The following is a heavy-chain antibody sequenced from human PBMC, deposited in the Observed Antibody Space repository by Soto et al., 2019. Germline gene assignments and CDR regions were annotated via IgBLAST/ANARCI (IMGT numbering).Heavy chain of an antibody. CDR2: IYSGGST. V-gene: IGHV3-53*01. Sequence: EVQLLESGGGLVQPGGSLRLSCAASGFTVSSNYMSWVRQAPGKGLEWVSVIYSGGSTYYADSVKGRFTISRDNSKNTLYLQMNSLRAEDTAVYYCARRCIAAAGSFYWFDPWGQGTLVTVSS. D-gene: IGHD6-13*01. J-gene: IGHJ5*02. CDR1: GFTVSSNY. CDR3: ARRCIAAAGSFYWFDP.